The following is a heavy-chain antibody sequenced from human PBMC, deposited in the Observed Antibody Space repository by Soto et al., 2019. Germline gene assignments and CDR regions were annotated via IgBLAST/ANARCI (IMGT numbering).Heavy chain of an antibody. CDR3: VRGGYVHAFDY. CDR2: INHSGST. CDR1: GGSFSGYY. J-gene: IGHJ4*02. D-gene: IGHD5-12*01. Sequence: TLSLTCAVYGGSFSGYYWSWIRQPPGKGLEWIGEINHSGSTNYNPSLKSRVTISVDTSKNQFSLNLDSVTAVDSAVYYCVRGGYVHAFDYWGQGALVTVSS. V-gene: IGHV4-34*01.